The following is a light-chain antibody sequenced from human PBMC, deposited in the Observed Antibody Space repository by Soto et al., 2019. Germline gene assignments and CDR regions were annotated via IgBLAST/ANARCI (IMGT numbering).Light chain of an antibody. CDR3: QQYSSWVT. V-gene: IGKV3-15*01. CDR2: GAS. Sequence: EIVMTQSPVTLSLSPGDTATLSCRASQSITSNLAWYQHKPGQPPRLLIYGASTRATGIPARFSGSGSGTEFTLTSSRLQSEYFAVYYCQQYSSWVTFGGGTQLEIE. CDR1: QSITSN. J-gene: IGKJ4*01.